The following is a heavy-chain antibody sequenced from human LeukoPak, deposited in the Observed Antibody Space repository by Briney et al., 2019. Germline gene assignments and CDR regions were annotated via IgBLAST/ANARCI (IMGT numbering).Heavy chain of an antibody. Sequence: PGGSLRLSCAASAFTFSSYGMHWVRQAPGKGLEWVAVISYDGSDKYYADSVKGRFTISRDNSKNTVYLQMNNLSGDDTAVYYCAKDISGGDCPDYWGQGTLVTVSS. D-gene: IGHD2-21*02. V-gene: IGHV3-30*18. CDR3: AKDISGGDCPDY. J-gene: IGHJ4*02. CDR1: AFTFSSYG. CDR2: ISYDGSDK.